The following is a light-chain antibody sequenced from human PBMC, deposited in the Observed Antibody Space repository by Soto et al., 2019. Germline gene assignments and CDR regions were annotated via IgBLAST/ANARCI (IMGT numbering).Light chain of an antibody. CDR2: GAS. V-gene: IGKV3-20*01. Sequence: EIVLTQSPGTLSLSPGERATLSCRASQSVSSTYLAWYQQKPGQAPRLLIYGASSRATGIPDRFSGSGSGTDFTITISRLEPEDFEVYYCQQYGNSPVTFGQGTKLEI. CDR1: QSVSSTY. J-gene: IGKJ2*01. CDR3: QQYGNSPVT.